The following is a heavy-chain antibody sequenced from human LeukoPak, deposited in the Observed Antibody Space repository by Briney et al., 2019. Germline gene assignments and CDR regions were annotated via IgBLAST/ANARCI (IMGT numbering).Heavy chain of an antibody. V-gene: IGHV4-38-2*02. CDR2: IYHSGST. J-gene: IGHJ3*02. Sequence: SETLSLTCTVSGYSISSGYYWGWIRQPPGKGLEWIGSIYHSGSTYYNPSLKSRVTISVDTSKNQFSLKLSSVTAADTAVYYCARDYSNYDYVWGSYFHAFDIWGQGTMVTVSS. D-gene: IGHD3-16*01. CDR1: GYSISSGYY. CDR3: ARDYSNYDYVWGSYFHAFDI.